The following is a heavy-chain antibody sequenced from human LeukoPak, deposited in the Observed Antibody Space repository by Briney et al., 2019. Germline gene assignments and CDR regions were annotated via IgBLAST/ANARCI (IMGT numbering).Heavy chain of an antibody. CDR3: AREPRISEWSPGAFDI. J-gene: IGHJ3*02. D-gene: IGHD3-3*01. CDR1: GFDFSTYW. Sequence: GGSLRLSCAASGFDFSTYWMHWVRQAPGKGLVWVARIKNDGSTTTYADSVKGRFTISGDNAKNTLYVQMDSLRAEDTAVYFCAREPRISEWSPGAFDIWGQGTVVTVSS. CDR2: IKNDGSTT. V-gene: IGHV3-74*01.